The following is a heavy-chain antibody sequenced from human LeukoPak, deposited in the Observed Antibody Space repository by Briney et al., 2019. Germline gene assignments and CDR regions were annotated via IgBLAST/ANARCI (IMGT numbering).Heavy chain of an antibody. J-gene: IGHJ4*02. CDR1: GGSISSYY. CDR3: ATVLLRVRGSYYFDF. D-gene: IGHD3-10*01. Sequence: SETLSLTCTVAGGSISSYYWSWIRQPPGKGQEWIGYIYYSGSTNYNPSLKSRVTISVDTSKNQFSLKLSSVTAEDTAVYYCATVLLRVRGSYYFDFWGQGTLVTVSS. CDR2: IYYSGST. V-gene: IGHV4-59*01.